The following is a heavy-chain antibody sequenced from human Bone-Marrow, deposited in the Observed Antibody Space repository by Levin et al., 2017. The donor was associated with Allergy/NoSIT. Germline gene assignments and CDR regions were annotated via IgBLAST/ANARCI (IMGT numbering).Heavy chain of an antibody. CDR2: ISYDGSNK. V-gene: IGHV3-30*18. CDR3: AKDRGYRAFDY. J-gene: IGHJ4*02. Sequence: GGSLRLSCAASGFTFSSYGMHWVRQAPGKGLEWVAVISYDGSNKYYADSVKGRFTISRDNSKNTLYLQMNSLRAEDTAVYYCAKDRGYRAFDYWGQGTLVTVSS. D-gene: IGHD5-12*01. CDR1: GFTFSSYG.